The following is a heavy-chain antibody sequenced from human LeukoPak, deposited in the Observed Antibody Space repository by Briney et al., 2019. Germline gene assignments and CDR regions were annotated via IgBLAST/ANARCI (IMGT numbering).Heavy chain of an antibody. V-gene: IGHV4-4*07. CDR2: IYTSGST. CDR3: GRAGLLSSGTNYYFDY. CDR1: GGSISSYY. D-gene: IGHD3-22*01. Sequence: TPSETLSLTCTVSGGSISSYYWSWIRQPAGKGLEWIGRIYTSGSTNYNPSLRSRVTMSVDTSMNQFSLKLSSVTAADTAVYYCGRAGLLSSGTNYYFDYWGQGTLVTVSS. J-gene: IGHJ4*02.